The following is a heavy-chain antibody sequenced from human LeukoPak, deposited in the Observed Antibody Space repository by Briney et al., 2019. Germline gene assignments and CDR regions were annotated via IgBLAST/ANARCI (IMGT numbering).Heavy chain of an antibody. Sequence: SQTLSLTCTVSGGSTSRGDYYWSWIRQPPGKGLEWIGYIYYSGSTYYNPSLKSRVTISVDTSKNQFSLKLSSVTAADTAVYYCARRYYYDSSGYPTTHWYFDLWGRGTLVTVSS. V-gene: IGHV4-30-4*01. CDR2: IYYSGST. D-gene: IGHD3-22*01. CDR1: GGSTSRGDYY. CDR3: ARRYYYDSSGYPTTHWYFDL. J-gene: IGHJ2*01.